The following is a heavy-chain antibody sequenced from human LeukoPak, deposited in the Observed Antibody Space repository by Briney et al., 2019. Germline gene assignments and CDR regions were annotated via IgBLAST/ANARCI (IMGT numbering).Heavy chain of an antibody. J-gene: IGHJ4*02. V-gene: IGHV4-39*07. D-gene: IGHD2-15*01. CDR2: IYYSGST. CDR1: GGSISSSYYY. Sequence: PSETLSLTCTVSGGSISSSYYYWGWIRQPPGKGLEWIGSIYYSGSTYYNPSLKSRVTMSLDTSKNQFSLKLSSVTAADTAVYHCARDSGSNFDYWGQGTLVTVSS. CDR3: ARDSGSNFDY.